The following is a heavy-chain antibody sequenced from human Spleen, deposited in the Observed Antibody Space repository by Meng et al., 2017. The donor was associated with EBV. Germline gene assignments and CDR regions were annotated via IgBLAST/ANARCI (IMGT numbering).Heavy chain of an antibody. D-gene: IGHD3-3*01. CDR1: GGRISSYA. CDR3: AIGITFFGVVRS. CDR2: IFSMFGTT. V-gene: IGHV1-69*06. Sequence: QLGQSGAEVKKPGSAVRGTCKASGGRISSYAVSWVRQAPGQGLEWMAGIFSMFGTTNNTQKFQGRVTVTADRSTNTACMELSSLRSEDTAVYYCAIGITFFGVVRSWGQGTLVTVSS. J-gene: IGHJ4*02.